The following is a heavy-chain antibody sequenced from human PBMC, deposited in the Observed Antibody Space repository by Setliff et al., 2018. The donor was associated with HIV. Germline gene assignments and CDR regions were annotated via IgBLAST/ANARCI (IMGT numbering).Heavy chain of an antibody. V-gene: IGHV3-48*04. J-gene: IGHJ4*02. D-gene: IGHD6-13*01. CDR2: ISSSTSTI. CDR3: ARDSSSWYEFYFDC. Sequence: PGGSLRLSCAASGFTFSSFNMNWVRQAPGKGLEWVSYISSSTSTIYYADSVKGRFTISRDNAKNSLYLQMNSLRAEDTAVYYCARDSSSWYEFYFDCWGQGTLVTVSS. CDR1: GFTFSSFN.